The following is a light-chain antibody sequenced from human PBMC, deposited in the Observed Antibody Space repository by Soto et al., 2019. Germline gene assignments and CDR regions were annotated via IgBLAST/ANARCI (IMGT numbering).Light chain of an antibody. V-gene: IGKV1-5*01. J-gene: IGKJ1*01. Sequence: DIQMTQSPSTLSASVGDRVTITCRASQSISSWLAWYQQKPGKAPKLLIYHASTLESGVPSRFSGSGSGTEFTLTISSLQPDDFATYYCKQYNSYSLGQGTKVDIK. CDR2: HAS. CDR3: KQYNSYS. CDR1: QSISSW.